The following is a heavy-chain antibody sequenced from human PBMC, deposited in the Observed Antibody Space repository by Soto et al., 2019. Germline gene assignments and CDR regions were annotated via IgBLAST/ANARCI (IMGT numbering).Heavy chain of an antibody. CDR2: SYYTSKWNI. Sequence: SQTLSLTCAISGDTVYNHSAAWNWLTQSPSRGLEWLGRSYYTSKWNIDYAISVTSRITINPDTSKNQFSLQLNSVTPEDTGVYYCVRGWMLHGMDVWGQGTTVTVSS. D-gene: IGHD2-2*03. V-gene: IGHV6-1*01. CDR1: GDTVYNHSAA. J-gene: IGHJ6*02. CDR3: VRGWMLHGMDV.